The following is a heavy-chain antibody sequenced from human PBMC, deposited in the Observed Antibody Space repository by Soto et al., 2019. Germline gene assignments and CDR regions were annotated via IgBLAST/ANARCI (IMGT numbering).Heavy chain of an antibody. V-gene: IGHV1-18*01. Sequence: QAPLVQSGGEVKRPGASVKVSCKASGYTFNKYGFNWVRQAPGQGLEWMGRISAFNDYTNLAQKFQGRITLTTDASTNTAYIELQLLRSDETAMYYCARGRGVVIPAGTPDAFDVWGQGTMVTVSS. J-gene: IGHJ3*01. CDR3: ARGRGVVIPAGTPDAFDV. CDR1: GYTFNKYG. CDR2: ISAFNDYT. D-gene: IGHD6-13*01.